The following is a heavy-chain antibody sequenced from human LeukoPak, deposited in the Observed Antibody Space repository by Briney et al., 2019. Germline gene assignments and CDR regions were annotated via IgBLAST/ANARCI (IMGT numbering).Heavy chain of an antibody. V-gene: IGHV3-48*03. Sequence: GGSLRLSCAASGFTFSTYEMNWVRQAPGKGLEWASYISGRGTTRYYADSVKGRFTISRDNAKNSLYLQMNSLRAGDTAVYYCARMGVAVTTVDYWGQGTLVTVSS. CDR1: GFTFSTYE. D-gene: IGHD4-17*01. CDR3: ARMGVAVTTVDY. J-gene: IGHJ4*02. CDR2: ISGRGTTR.